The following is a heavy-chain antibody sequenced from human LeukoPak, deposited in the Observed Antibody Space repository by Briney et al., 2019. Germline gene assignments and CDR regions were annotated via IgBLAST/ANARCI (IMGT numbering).Heavy chain of an antibody. CDR1: GYTFTSYG. CDR3: ARDPDAYYDFWSGYYGYYYYYGMDV. J-gene: IGHJ6*02. CDR2: ISAYNGNT. V-gene: IGHV1-18*01. D-gene: IGHD3-3*01. Sequence: ASVKVSCKASGYTFTSYGISWARQAPGQGLEWMGWISAYNGNTNYAQKLQGRVTMTTDTSTSTAYMELRSLRSDDTAVYYCARDPDAYYDFWSGYYGYYYYYGMDVWGQGTTVTVSS.